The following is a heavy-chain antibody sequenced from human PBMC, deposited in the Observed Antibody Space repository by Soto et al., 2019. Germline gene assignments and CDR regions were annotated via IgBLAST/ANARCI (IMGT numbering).Heavy chain of an antibody. D-gene: IGHD2-15*01. CDR1: GGSISSSSYY. CDR2: IYYSGST. CDR3: ARLVTVVDSSIFDY. V-gene: IGHV4-39*07. Sequence: SETLSLTCTVSGGSISSSSYYWGWIRQPPGKGLEWIGSIYYSGSTNYNPSLKSRVTISVDTSKNQFSLKLSSVTAADTAVYYCARLVTVVDSSIFDYWGQGTLVTVSS. J-gene: IGHJ4*02.